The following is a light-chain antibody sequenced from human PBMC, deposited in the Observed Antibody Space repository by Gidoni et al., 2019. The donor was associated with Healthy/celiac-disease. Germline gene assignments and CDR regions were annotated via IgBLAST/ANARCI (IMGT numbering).Light chain of an antibody. Sequence: DIVMTQYPDSLAVSLGERATINCKSSQSVLYSSNNKNYLAWYQQKPGQPPKLLIYWASTRESGVPDRFSGSGSGTDFTLTISSLQAEDVAVYYCQQYYSTLGTFGQGTKVEIK. CDR1: QSVLYSSNNKNY. J-gene: IGKJ1*01. CDR2: WAS. V-gene: IGKV4-1*01. CDR3: QQYYSTLGT.